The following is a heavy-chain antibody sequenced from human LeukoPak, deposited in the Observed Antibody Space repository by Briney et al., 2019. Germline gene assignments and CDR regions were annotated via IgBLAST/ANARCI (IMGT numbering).Heavy chain of an antibody. Sequence: SETLSLTCTVSGGSISSGDYYWSWIRQPPGKGLEWIGYIYYSGSTYYNPSLKSRVTISVDTSKNQFSLKLSSVTAADTAVYYCAREVVRGRETRIDYWGQGTLVTVSS. J-gene: IGHJ4*02. V-gene: IGHV4-30-4*02. CDR2: IYYSGST. CDR1: GGSISSGDYY. D-gene: IGHD3-10*01. CDR3: AREVVRGRETRIDY.